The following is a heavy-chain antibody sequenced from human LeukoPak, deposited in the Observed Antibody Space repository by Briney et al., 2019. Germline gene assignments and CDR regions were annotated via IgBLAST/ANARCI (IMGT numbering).Heavy chain of an antibody. Sequence: NPGGSLRLSCVVSGFTLSGHSINWVRQAPGKGLEWISSISSSSSYIYYTDSVKGRFTISRDSSKNTLYLRMNSLRAEDTAVYYCAKDLTTVTTQGDYWGQGTLVTVSS. CDR1: GFTLSGHS. D-gene: IGHD4-17*01. CDR2: ISSSSSYI. CDR3: AKDLTTVTTQGDY. V-gene: IGHV3-21*01. J-gene: IGHJ4*02.